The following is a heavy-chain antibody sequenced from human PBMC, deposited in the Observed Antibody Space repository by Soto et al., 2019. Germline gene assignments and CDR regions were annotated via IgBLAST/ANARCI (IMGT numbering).Heavy chain of an antibody. D-gene: IGHD2-21*01. CDR2: IVPMFAAP. J-gene: IGHJ6*02. V-gene: IGHV1-69*12. Sequence: QVLLVQSGAEVKKPGSSVRVSCTTSGGTFSSFAISWVRLAPGQGLEWMGVIVPMFAAPTYAQKFQGRVSITADESTRTAYMELSRLRSDDTAVYYCARDRVMRGNAYYYGMDVWGQGTTVTVSS. CDR1: GGTFSSFA. CDR3: ARDRVMRGNAYYYGMDV.